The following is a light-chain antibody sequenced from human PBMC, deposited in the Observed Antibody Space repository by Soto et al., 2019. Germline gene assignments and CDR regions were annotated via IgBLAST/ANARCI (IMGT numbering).Light chain of an antibody. CDR3: LHSSDGPQGNI. CDR1: QSVSSSY. CDR2: DAS. J-gene: IGKJ5*01. V-gene: IGKV3D-20*02. Sequence: IGLTQTRCTLSLARGESSSRSCTASQSVSSSYLAWYQQKPGQAPRLLISDASKTAAGVPARFTGSGSGTDFTLTISSLEPDDFVVYYRLHSSDGPQGNIFGQGTRLEIK.